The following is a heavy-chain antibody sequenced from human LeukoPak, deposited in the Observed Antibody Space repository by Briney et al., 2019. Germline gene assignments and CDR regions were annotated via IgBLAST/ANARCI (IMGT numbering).Heavy chain of an antibody. V-gene: IGHV3-48*04. CDR1: GFTFSSYW. CDR3: ARDPSGIVVVPAARGAFDI. CDR2: ISSSSSTI. Sequence: GGSLRLSCAASGFTFSSYWMGWVRQAPGKGLEWVSYISSSSSTIYYADSVKGRFTISRDNAKISLYLQMNSLRAEDTAVYYCARDPSGIVVVPAARGAFDIWGQGTMVTVSS. D-gene: IGHD2-2*01. J-gene: IGHJ3*02.